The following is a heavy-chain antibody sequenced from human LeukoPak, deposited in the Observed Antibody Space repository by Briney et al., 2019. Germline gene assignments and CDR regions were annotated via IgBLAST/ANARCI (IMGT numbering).Heavy chain of an antibody. CDR2: ISGSGGST. Sequence: GGSLRLSCAASGFTFGSYAMSWVRQAPGKGLEWVSAISGSGGSTYYADSVKGRFTISRDNSKNTLYLQMNSLRAEDTAVYYCAKGGQDTYVFYCYGMDVWGQGTTVTVSS. D-gene: IGHD2-8*01. CDR3: AKGGQDTYVFYCYGMDV. J-gene: IGHJ6*02. CDR1: GFTFGSYA. V-gene: IGHV3-23*01.